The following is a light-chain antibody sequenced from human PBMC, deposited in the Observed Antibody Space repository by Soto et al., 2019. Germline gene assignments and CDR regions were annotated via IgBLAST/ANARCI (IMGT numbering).Light chain of an antibody. J-gene: IGKJ3*01. Sequence: EIVLTQSPGTLSLSPGERATLSCRASQSVSSSYLAWYQQKPGQAPRLLIYGASSRATGIPDRFSGSGSGTDFTLTISRLEPEDFAVYYCQQYGISPCTFGPGTKVDSK. CDR1: QSVSSSY. CDR3: QQYGISPCT. V-gene: IGKV3-20*01. CDR2: GAS.